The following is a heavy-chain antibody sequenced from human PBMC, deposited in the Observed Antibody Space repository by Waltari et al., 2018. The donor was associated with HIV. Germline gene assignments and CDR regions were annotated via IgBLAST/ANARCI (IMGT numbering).Heavy chain of an antibody. D-gene: IGHD4-17*01. CDR3: ARVVNYGDNSVYYGMDV. Sequence: QVQLVQSGAEVKKPGASVKVSCKASGYTFTDYYIYWVRQAPGQGLEWMERINLNSGVTNYAQKFQGRVIMTRDTSISTAYMELSRLRSDDTAVYYCARVVNYGDNSVYYGMDVWGQGTTVTVSS. CDR1: GYTFTDYY. V-gene: IGHV1-2*06. J-gene: IGHJ6*02. CDR2: INLNSGVT.